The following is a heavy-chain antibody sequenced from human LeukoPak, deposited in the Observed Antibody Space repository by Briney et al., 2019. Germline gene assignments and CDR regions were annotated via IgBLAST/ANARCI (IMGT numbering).Heavy chain of an antibody. CDR3: ARGPNFNYDFWSGSRSGYDY. V-gene: IGHV6-1*01. J-gene: IGHJ4*02. CDR1: GDSVSSNSAA. CDR2: TYYRSKWYN. Sequence: SQTLSLTCAISGDSVSSNSAAWNWLRQSPSRGLEWLGRTYYRSKWYNDYAVSVKSRITINPDTSKNQFSLQLNSVTPEDTAVYYCARGPNFNYDFWSGSRSGYDYWGQGTLVTVSS. D-gene: IGHD3-3*01.